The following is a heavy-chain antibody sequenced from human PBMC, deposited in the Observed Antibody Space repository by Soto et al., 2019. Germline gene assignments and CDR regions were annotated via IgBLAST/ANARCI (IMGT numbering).Heavy chain of an antibody. CDR3: AKDLSSSSGRDY. D-gene: IGHD3-22*01. CDR2: ISYDGSNK. J-gene: IGHJ4*02. Sequence: SLRLSCAASGFTFSSYGMHWVRQAPGKGLEWVAVISYDGSNKYYADSVKGRFTISRDNSKNTLYLQMNSLRAEDTAVYYCAKDLSSSSGRDYWGQGTLVTVSS. CDR1: GFTFSSYG. V-gene: IGHV3-30*18.